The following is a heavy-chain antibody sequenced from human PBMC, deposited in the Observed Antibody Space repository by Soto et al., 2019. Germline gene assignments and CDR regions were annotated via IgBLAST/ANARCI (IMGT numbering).Heavy chain of an antibody. D-gene: IGHD2-15*01. CDR2: ISWNSGNI. CDR1: GFTFDDYA. V-gene: IGHV3-9*01. J-gene: IGHJ4*02. Sequence: EVQLVESGGGLVQPGRSLRLSCVASGFTFDDYAMHWVRQVPGKGLEWVSGISWNSGNIGYADSVKGQFTISRDNFKNSRCLQMNSLRAEDTAFYYCARGRGGNCGRYYFDYLGPGTLVTVSS. CDR3: ARGRGGNCGRYYFDY.